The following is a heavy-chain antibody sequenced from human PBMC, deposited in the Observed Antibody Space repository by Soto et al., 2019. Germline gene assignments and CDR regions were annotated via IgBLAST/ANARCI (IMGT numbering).Heavy chain of an antibody. CDR2: IYYSGGT. J-gene: IGHJ4*02. CDR3: ASGWGSGWYLG. CDR1: GGSINTNKYY. Sequence: QVQLQESGPGLVKPSETLSLTCTVSGGSINTNKYYWGWIRQSPGKGLEWIGSIYYSGGTYYNPSLKSRVTISGDKSKPQCSIKLTSLTAPDTAVYYCASGWGSGWYLGWGQGTLVTVSS. V-gene: IGHV4-39*01. D-gene: IGHD6-19*01.